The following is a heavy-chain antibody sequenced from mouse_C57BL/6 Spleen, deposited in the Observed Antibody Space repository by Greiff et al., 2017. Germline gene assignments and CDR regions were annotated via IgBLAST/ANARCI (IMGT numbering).Heavy chain of an antibody. V-gene: IGHV7-3*01. CDR1: GFTFTDYY. CDR3: ARYIFRSFYAMDY. J-gene: IGHJ4*01. CDR2: IRNKANGYTT. Sequence: EVHLVESGGGLVQPGGSLSLSCAASGFTFTDYYMSWVRQPPGKALEWLGFIRNKANGYTTEYSASVKGRFTISRDNSQSILYLKMNALRAEDSATYYCARYIFRSFYAMDYWGQGTSVTVSS.